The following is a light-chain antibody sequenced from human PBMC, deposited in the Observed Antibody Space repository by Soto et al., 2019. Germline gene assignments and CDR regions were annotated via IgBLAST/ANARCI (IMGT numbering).Light chain of an antibody. CDR2: DAS. V-gene: IGKV1-5*01. Sequence: DIQMTPSPSTLSASVGDRVNITCRASQSISSWLAWYQQKPGKAPKLLIYDASSLESGVPSRFSGSGSGTEFTLTISSLQPDDFATYYCQQYNSYPITFGQGTRLEIK. CDR1: QSISSW. CDR3: QQYNSYPIT. J-gene: IGKJ5*01.